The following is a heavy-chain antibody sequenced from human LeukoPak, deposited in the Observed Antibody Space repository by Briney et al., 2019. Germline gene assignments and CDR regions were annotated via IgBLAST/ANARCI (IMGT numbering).Heavy chain of an antibody. CDR2: INHSGST. V-gene: IGHV4-34*01. CDR1: GGSFSGYY. J-gene: IGHJ5*02. Sequence: ASETLSLTCAVYGGSFSGYYWSWIRQPPGKGLEWIGEINHSGSTNYNPSLKSRVTISVDTSKNQFSLKLSSVTAADTAVYYCARGRESGYSNWFDPWGQGTLVTVSS. D-gene: IGHD3-3*01. CDR3: ARGRESGYSNWFDP.